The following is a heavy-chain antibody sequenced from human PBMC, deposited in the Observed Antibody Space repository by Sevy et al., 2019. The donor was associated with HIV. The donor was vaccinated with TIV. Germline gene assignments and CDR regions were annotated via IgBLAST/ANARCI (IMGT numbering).Heavy chain of an antibody. CDR1: GYTFTNYP. V-gene: IGHV1-18*01. Sequence: ASVKVSCKASGYTFTNYPITWVRQAPGQGLEWMGWITAYNGNTNYAQRLQGRVTMTTDTSTSTAYMELRSLRSDDTAVYYCARAPSGSQGPGQYFHHWGQGTLVTVSS. J-gene: IGHJ1*01. CDR2: ITAYNGNT. D-gene: IGHD1-26*01. CDR3: ARAPSGSQGPGQYFHH.